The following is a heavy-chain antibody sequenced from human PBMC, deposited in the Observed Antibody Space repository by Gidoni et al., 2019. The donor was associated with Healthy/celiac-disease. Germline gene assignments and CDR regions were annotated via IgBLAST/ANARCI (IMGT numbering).Heavy chain of an antibody. CDR2: IDWDDDK. J-gene: IGHJ4*02. CDR3: ARINEYGDYGMHYYFDY. CDR1: GFSLSTSGMC. V-gene: IGHV2-70*01. Sequence: QVTLRESGPALVKPTQTLTLTCTFYGFSLSTSGMCVSWIRQPPGKALEWLALIDWDDDKYYSTSLKTRLTISKDTSKNQVVLTMTNMDPVDTATYYCARINEYGDYGMHYYFDYWGQGTLVTVSS. D-gene: IGHD4-17*01.